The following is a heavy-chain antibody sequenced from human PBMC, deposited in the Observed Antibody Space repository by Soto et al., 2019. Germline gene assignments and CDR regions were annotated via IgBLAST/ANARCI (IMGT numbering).Heavy chain of an antibody. D-gene: IGHD5-18*01. J-gene: IGHJ6*02. V-gene: IGHV3-30*03. CDR2: ISYDGSNK. CDR1: GFTFSSYG. Sequence: GGSLRLSCAASGFTFSSYGMHWVRQAPGKGLEWVAVISYDGSNKYYAESVKGRFTISRDNSKNTLYLQMNSLRAEDTAVYYFARGRGYSYGFYDYGMDVWGQGTTVTVSS. CDR3: ARGRGYSYGFYDYGMDV.